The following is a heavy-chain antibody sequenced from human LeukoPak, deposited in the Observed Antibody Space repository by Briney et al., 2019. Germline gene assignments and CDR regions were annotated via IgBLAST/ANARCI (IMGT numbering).Heavy chain of an antibody. CDR3: RGGHYSDYA. J-gene: IGHJ5*02. D-gene: IGHD4-11*01. Sequence: GGSLRLSCAASGFTFSDYWMNWVRQAPGKGLEWVANVKNDGSEKYYVDSVKGRFTISRDNAKNTLFLRMSSLRVEDTAVYYCRGGHYSDYAWGQGALVTVSS. CDR2: VKNDGSEK. V-gene: IGHV3-7*01. CDR1: GFTFSDYW.